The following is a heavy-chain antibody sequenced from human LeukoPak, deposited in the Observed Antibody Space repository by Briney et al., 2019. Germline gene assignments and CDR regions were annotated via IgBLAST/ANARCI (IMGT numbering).Heavy chain of an antibody. CDR2: ISGSGGST. J-gene: IGHJ4*02. V-gene: IGHV3-23*01. CDR3: AKERQWLGGYFDY. D-gene: IGHD6-19*01. CDR1: GFTFNTYA. Sequence: GGSLRLSCVASGFTFNTYAMTWVRQAPGKGLEWVSAISGSGGSTYYADSVKGRFTISRDNSKNTLYLQMNSLRAEDTAVYYCAKERQWLGGYFDYWGQGTLVTVSS.